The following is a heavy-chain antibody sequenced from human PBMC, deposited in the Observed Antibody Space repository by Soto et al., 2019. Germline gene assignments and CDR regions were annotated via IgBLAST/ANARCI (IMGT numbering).Heavy chain of an antibody. CDR3: ARESAAQWLVSGGNNWFDP. V-gene: IGHV1-69*01. J-gene: IGHJ5*02. CDR2: IIPIFGTA. Sequence: QVQLVQSGAEVKKPGSSVKVSCKASGGTFSSYAISWVRQAPGQGLEWMGGIIPIFGTANYAQKFQGRVTITADESTSTAYMELSSLRSEDTAVYYCARESAAQWLVSGGNNWFDPWGQGTLVTVSS. D-gene: IGHD6-19*01. CDR1: GGTFSSYA.